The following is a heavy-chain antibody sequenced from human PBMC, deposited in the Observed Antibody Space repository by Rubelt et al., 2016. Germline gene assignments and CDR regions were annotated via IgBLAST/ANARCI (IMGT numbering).Heavy chain of an antibody. J-gene: IGHJ4*02. CDR2: ISAYNGNT. Sequence: QVQLVQSGAEVKKPGASVKVSCKASGYTFTSYGISWVRQAPGQGLEWMGWISAYNGNTNYAQKSRWWSPRPQDNDTGKSSMDLSGVGFDETAVYYCASEAYYDDSSGDYPYWGQGTLVPVSS. V-gene: IGHV1-18*01. CDR3: ASEAYYDDSSGDYPY. CDR1: GYTFTSYG. D-gene: IGHD3-22*01.